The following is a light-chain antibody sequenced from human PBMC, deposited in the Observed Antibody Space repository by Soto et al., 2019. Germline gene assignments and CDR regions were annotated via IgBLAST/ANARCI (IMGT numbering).Light chain of an antibody. CDR1: QGISSY. Sequence: ALRMTQSPSSFSASTGDSVTIXXRASQGISSYLAWYQQKPGKAPKLXIYAASTLQSGVPSRFSGSGSGTDFTLTISCLQSEDFATYYCQQYYSYPRTFGQGTKVDIK. J-gene: IGKJ1*01. V-gene: IGKV1-8*01. CDR2: AAS. CDR3: QQYYSYPRT.